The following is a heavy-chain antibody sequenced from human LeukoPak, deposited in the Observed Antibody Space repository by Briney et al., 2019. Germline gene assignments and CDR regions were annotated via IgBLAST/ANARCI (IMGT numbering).Heavy chain of an antibody. J-gene: IGHJ6*02. CDR3: ARDFGRDGTHMDV. CDR2: IYSNDNT. D-gene: IGHD5-24*01. V-gene: IGHV3-53*01. CDR1: GFTVSTNY. Sequence: GGSLRLSCVVSGFTVSTNYMSWVRQAPGKGLEWVSVIYSNDNTYYADSVKGRFTISRDNSKNTLCLQMNSLRADDTAVYYCARDFGRDGTHMDVWGQGTAVTVS.